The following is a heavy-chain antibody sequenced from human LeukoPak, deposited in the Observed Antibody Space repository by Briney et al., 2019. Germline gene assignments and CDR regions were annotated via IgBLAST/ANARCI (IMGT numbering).Heavy chain of an antibody. CDR3: AGPPSPSSLDAFDI. D-gene: IGHD6-13*01. CDR2: IIPIFSIA. V-gene: IGHV1-69*04. J-gene: IGHJ3*02. CDR1: GGTFISYA. Sequence: SVTVSCKASGGTFISYAISWVRQAPGQGLQWMRRIIPIFSIANYAQKFQGRVTITADKSTSTAYMELSRLRSEDTAVYYCAGPPSPSSLDAFDIWGQGAMVTVSS.